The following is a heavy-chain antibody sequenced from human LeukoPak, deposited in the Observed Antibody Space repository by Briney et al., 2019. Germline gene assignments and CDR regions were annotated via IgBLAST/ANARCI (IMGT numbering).Heavy chain of an antibody. V-gene: IGHV3-15*07. D-gene: IGHD2-2*01. Sequence: GGSLRLSCAASGVTLSSYAMNWVRQAPGKGLEWVGRIKRRSDGGTPDYAAPVQGRFTISRDESKNTLYLQMNSLKTGDTAVYYCTTDTRRIDTFAWGQGTLVTVAA. CDR3: TTDTRRIDTFA. CDR1: GVTLSSYA. CDR2: IKRRSDGGTP. J-gene: IGHJ4*02.